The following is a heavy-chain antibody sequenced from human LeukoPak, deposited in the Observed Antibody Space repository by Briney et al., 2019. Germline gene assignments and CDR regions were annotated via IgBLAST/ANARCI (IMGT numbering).Heavy chain of an antibody. J-gene: IGHJ4*02. CDR1: GFTFSDYY. D-gene: IGHD6-19*01. CDR3: AKEESGWYPSFDY. CDR2: ISGSGGST. V-gene: IGHV3-23*01. Sequence: SGGSLRLSCAASGFTFSDYYMSWIRQAPGKGLEWVSAISGSGGSTYYADSVKGRFTISRDNSKNTLYLQMNSLRAEDTAVYYCAKEESGWYPSFDYWGQGTLVTVSS.